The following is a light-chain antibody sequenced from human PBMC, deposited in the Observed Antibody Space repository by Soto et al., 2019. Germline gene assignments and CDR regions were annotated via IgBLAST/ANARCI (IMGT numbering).Light chain of an antibody. Sequence: EIVLTQSPGTLSLSPGERATLSCRACQTVGSNYLAWYQQKPGQAPRLLIYGASSRATGIPDRFSGSGSGTDFTLTISRLEPEDFAVYYCQQYAISPPFTFAQGTKLEI. J-gene: IGKJ2*01. CDR1: QTVGSNY. CDR2: GAS. CDR3: QQYAISPPFT. V-gene: IGKV3-20*01.